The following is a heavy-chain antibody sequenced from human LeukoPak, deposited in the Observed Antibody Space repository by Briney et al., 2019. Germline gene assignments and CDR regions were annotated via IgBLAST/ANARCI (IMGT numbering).Heavy chain of an antibody. J-gene: IGHJ4*02. CDR3: AKGYYTSSISFLTDY. CDR2: ISSSSSPI. CDR1: GFTFSTYS. V-gene: IGHV3-48*04. D-gene: IGHD2-2*01. Sequence: GGSLRLSCAASGFTFSTYSMNWVRRAPGKGLEWVSYISSSSSPIWYADSVKGRFTISRDNAKNSLYLQMNSLRAEDTAVYYCAKGYYTSSISFLTDYWGQGNLVTVSS.